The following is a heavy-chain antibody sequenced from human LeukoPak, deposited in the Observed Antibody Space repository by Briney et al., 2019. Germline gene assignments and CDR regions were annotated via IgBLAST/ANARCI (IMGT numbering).Heavy chain of an antibody. Sequence: GGSLRLSCAASGFTFSSYSMNWVRQAPGKGLEWVSFISNSSTYIYYADSVKGRFTISRDNAKNSLYLQMNSLRAEDTAVYYCARDLDGDYASYWGQGTLVTVSS. V-gene: IGHV3-21*01. CDR3: ARDLDGDYASY. CDR2: ISNSSTYI. J-gene: IGHJ4*02. CDR1: GFTFSSYS. D-gene: IGHD4-17*01.